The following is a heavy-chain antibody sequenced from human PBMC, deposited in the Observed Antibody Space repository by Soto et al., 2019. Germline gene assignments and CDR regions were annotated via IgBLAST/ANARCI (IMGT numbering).Heavy chain of an antibody. Sequence: GASVKVSCKASGYTFTSYAMHWVRQAPGQRLEWMGWINAGNGNTKYSQKFQGRVTITRDTSASTAYMELSSLRSEDTAVYYCARVMYLSYYYYGMDVWGQGTTVTVSS. J-gene: IGHJ6*02. CDR3: ARVMYLSYYYYGMDV. V-gene: IGHV1-3*01. CDR1: GYTFTSYA. CDR2: INAGNGNT. D-gene: IGHD2-21*01.